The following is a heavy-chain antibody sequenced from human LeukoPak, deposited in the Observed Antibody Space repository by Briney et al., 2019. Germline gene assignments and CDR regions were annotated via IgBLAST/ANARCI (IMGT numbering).Heavy chain of an antibody. J-gene: IGHJ4*02. Sequence: PRGSLRLSRAASGFTFSSYGMSWVRQAPGKVLEWVSSISSSSSYIYYADSVKGRFTISRDNAKNSLYLQMNSLRAEDTAVYYCARVAWGSFDYWGQGTLVTVSS. D-gene: IGHD3-16*01. V-gene: IGHV3-21*01. CDR1: GFTFSSYG. CDR2: ISSSSSYI. CDR3: ARVAWGSFDY.